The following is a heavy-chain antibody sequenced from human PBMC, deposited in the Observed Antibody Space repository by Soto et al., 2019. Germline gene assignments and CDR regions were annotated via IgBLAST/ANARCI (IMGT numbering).Heavy chain of an antibody. J-gene: IGHJ5*02. D-gene: IGHD5-18*01. V-gene: IGHV3-11*03. Sequence: GGSLRLSCAASGFTFSDYYMSWIRQAPGKGLEWVSYISSSSSYTNYADSVKGRFTISRDNAKNSLYLQMNSLRAEDTAVYYCARPLDVDTAMVGFDPWGQGTLVTVSS. CDR1: GFTFSDYY. CDR2: ISSSSSYT. CDR3: ARPLDVDTAMVGFDP.